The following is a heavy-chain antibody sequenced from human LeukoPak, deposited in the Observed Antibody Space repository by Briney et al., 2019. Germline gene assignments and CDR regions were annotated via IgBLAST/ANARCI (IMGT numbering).Heavy chain of an antibody. Sequence: GASVKVSCKASGYTFTSYGIRWVRQAPGQGLEWMGWISTYNGDTNYAQKLQGRVTTTTDTSTSTAYMELRSLRSDDTAVYYCARDLPAYYDFWSGEFDYWGQGTLVTVSS. J-gene: IGHJ4*02. CDR3: ARDLPAYYDFWSGEFDY. CDR1: GYTFTSYG. D-gene: IGHD3-3*01. V-gene: IGHV1-18*01. CDR2: ISTYNGDT.